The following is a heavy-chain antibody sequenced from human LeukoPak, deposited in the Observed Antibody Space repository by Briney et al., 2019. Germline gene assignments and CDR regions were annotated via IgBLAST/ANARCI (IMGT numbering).Heavy chain of an antibody. CDR3: VRDLHWGGFDV. CDR2: ISPSGDIT. V-gene: IGHV3-23*01. J-gene: IGHJ3*01. CDR1: GFTFNNYA. D-gene: IGHD7-27*01. Sequence: GGSLRLSCAASGFTFNNYAMNWVRQAPGKGLEWVSGISPSGDITYYADSVMGRFSISRDNPKSTVSLQMSSLRAEDAALYYCVRDLHWGGFDVWGQGTMVTVSS.